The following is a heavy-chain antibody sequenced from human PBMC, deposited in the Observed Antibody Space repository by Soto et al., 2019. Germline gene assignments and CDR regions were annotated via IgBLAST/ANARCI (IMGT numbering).Heavy chain of an antibody. CDR1: GGSVSSGPYY. D-gene: IGHD6-19*01. V-gene: IGHV4-61*01. CDR3: ARVIAVGGTRWFDS. J-gene: IGHJ5*01. Sequence: QVQLQESGPGLVKPSETLSLTCIVSGGSVSSGPYYWSWIRQPPGKGLECIGYIYSSGSANYIPSRGSRLTXXVXTXTNQFSLKLTSVTAADTAVYYCARVIAVGGTRWFDSWGQGTLVTVSS. CDR2: IYSSGSA.